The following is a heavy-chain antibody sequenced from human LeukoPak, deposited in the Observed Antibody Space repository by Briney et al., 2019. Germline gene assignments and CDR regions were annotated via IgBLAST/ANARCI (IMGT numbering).Heavy chain of an antibody. CDR1: GGSISSGGYY. Sequence: SETLSLTCTVSGGSISSGGYYWSWIRQHPGKGLEWIGYIYYSGSTYYNPSLKSRVTISVDTSKNQFSLKLSSVTAADTAVYYCARDSNPSDAFDIWGQGTMVTVS. V-gene: IGHV4-31*03. J-gene: IGHJ3*02. CDR3: ARDSNPSDAFDI. CDR2: IYYSGST.